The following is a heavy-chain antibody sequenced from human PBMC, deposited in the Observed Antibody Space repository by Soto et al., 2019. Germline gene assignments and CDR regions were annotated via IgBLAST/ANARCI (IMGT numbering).Heavy chain of an antibody. CDR2: ISAYNGNT. J-gene: IGHJ4*02. Sequence: QVQLVQSGAEVKKPGASVKVSCKASGYTFTSYGISWVRQAPGQGLEWMGWISAYNGNTNYAQKLQGRVTMTTDTSTSTAYMELRSLRSDDTAVYYCARDQRGSGWYFYFPPFDYCGQGTLVTVSS. CDR1: GYTFTSYG. V-gene: IGHV1-18*01. D-gene: IGHD6-19*01. CDR3: ARDQRGSGWYFYFPPFDY.